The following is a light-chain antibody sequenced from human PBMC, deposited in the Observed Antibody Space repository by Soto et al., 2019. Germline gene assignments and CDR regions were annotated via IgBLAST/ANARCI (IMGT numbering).Light chain of an antibody. V-gene: IGKV3D-15*01. CDR1: QSVRSS. Sequence: EILMTQCPATLSLSPGESATLSCRASQSVRSSLAWYQQKPGQPPRLLLYRASSRATGITDRFSAGGSGTEFPLTISSLQSEDFAVYDCQQYYNWPRTFGQGTKVEIK. CDR3: QQYYNWPRT. J-gene: IGKJ1*01. CDR2: RAS.